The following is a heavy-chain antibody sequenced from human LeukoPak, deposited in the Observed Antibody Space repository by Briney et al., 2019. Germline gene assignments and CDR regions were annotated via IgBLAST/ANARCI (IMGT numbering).Heavy chain of an antibody. CDR3: ARGRRAVYYYYYYMDV. CDR1: GYTFTGYY. CDR2: MNPNSGNT. J-gene: IGHJ6*03. Sequence: ASVKVSCKASGYTFTGYYMHWVRQAPGQGLEWMGWMNPNSGNTGYAQKFQGRVTMTRNTSISTAYMELSSLRSEDTAVYYCARGRRAVYYYYYYMDVWGKGTTVTISS. V-gene: IGHV1-8*02. D-gene: IGHD6-19*01.